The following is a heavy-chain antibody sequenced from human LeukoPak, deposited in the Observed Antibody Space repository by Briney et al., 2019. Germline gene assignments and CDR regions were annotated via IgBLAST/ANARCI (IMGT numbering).Heavy chain of an antibody. CDR2: ISGSGGSS. Sequence: GGSLRLSCAASGFTFSNYAMTWVRQAPGKRLEWVSAISGSGGSSYYADSVKGRFTISRDNSKNTLYLQMNSLRAEDTAVYYCAKGDAYCGGDCYSVFDYWGQGTLVTVSS. V-gene: IGHV3-23*01. CDR3: AKGDAYCGGDCYSVFDY. CDR1: GFTFSNYA. J-gene: IGHJ4*02. D-gene: IGHD2-21*02.